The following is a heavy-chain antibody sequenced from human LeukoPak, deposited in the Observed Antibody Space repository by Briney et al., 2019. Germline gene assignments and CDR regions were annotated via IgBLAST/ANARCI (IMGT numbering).Heavy chain of an antibody. CDR2: IYYSGST. CDR3: ARKFDA. V-gene: IGHV4-61*03. Sequence: SETLSLTRTVSGGSVNSGSSYWTWIRQPPEKGLEWIGSIYYSGSTNYNPSLKSRVSISLDTSNNHLSLKLTSVTAADTAVYYCARKFDAWGQGILVTVSS. CDR1: GGSVNSGSSY. J-gene: IGHJ5*02.